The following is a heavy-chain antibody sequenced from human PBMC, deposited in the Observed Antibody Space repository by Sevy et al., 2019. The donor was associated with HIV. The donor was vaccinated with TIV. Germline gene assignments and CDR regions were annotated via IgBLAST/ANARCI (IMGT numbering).Heavy chain of an antibody. CDR2: IKRGGSEK. V-gene: IGHV3-7*03. D-gene: IGHD2-15*01. Sequence: GGSLRLSCAASGFSVSNYYMSWVRQAPGKGLEWVANIKRGGSEKYDVDSGKGRFTISGDNAKKTLYLQMNSLRTEDTAVYYCARECSGSTCFRGMDVWGRGTPVTVSS. CDR3: ARECSGSTCFRGMDV. J-gene: IGHJ6*02. CDR1: GFSVSNYY.